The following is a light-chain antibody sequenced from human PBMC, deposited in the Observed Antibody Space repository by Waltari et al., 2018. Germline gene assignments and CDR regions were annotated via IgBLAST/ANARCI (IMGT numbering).Light chain of an antibody. J-gene: IGKJ5*01. V-gene: IGKV1-39*01. CDR1: QSISSY. Sequence: DIQMTQSPSSLSASVGDRVTITCRASQSISSYLNWYQQKPGKAPKLLIYAASSLQSGVPSRFRGRGSGTDFTLTNSSPQTEDFANYYCQQSYSTPITFGQGTRLEIK. CDR3: QQSYSTPIT. CDR2: AAS.